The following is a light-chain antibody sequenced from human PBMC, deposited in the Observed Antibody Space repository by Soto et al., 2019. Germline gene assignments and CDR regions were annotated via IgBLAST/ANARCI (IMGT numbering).Light chain of an antibody. V-gene: IGLV2-14*01. CDR3: SSYTGSNTPVV. CDR1: SSDVGGYNY. J-gene: IGLJ2*01. CDR2: DVS. Sequence: QSALTQPASVSGSPGQSITISCTGTSSDVGGYNYVSWYQQHPGKAPNLIIFDVSNRPSGVSNRFSGSKSGNSASLTISGLQAEDEPDYYCSSYTGSNTPVVFGGGTKLTVL.